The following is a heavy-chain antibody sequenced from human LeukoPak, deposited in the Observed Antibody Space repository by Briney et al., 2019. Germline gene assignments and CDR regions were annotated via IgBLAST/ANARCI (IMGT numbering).Heavy chain of an antibody. Sequence: ASVTVTCKASAYTFTVYYMHWVRQAPGQGLEWMGWINPTSGGTNYAQKFQGRVTMTRDTSISTAYMELSRLRSDDTAVYYCAREAYDYVWGSYRSNWFDPWGQGTLVTVSS. CDR3: AREAYDYVWGSYRSNWFDP. CDR1: AYTFTVYY. V-gene: IGHV1-2*02. J-gene: IGHJ5*02. CDR2: INPTSGGT. D-gene: IGHD3-16*02.